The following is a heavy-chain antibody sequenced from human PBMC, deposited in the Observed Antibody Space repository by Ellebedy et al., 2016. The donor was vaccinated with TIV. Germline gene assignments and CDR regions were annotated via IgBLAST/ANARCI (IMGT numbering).Heavy chain of an antibody. V-gene: IGHV1-24*01. CDR1: GYTLIELS. D-gene: IGHD2-2*01. CDR3: ASHSRIVVVPAANAFDI. Sequence: AASVKVSCKVSGYTLIELSMHWVRQAPGKGLEWMGGFDPEDGETIYAQKFQGRVTMTEDTSTDTAYMELSSLRSEDTDVYYCASHSRIVVVPAANAFDIWGQGTMVTVSS. CDR2: FDPEDGET. J-gene: IGHJ3*02.